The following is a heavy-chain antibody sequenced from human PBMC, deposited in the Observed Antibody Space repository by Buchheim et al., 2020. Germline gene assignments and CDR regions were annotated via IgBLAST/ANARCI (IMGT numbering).Heavy chain of an antibody. CDR3: AREALRSGYDASDY. J-gene: IGHJ4*02. V-gene: IGHV4-61*02. Sequence: QVQLQESGPGLMKPSQTLSLSCTVSGGSISSAGYLWSWIRQSAGKGLEWIGRIRSSGSPAYNPSLSSRVSISIDTSKNKFSLKLTSVTAADTAIYYCAREALRSGYDASDYWGQGTL. CDR1: GGSISSAGYL. CDR2: IRSSGSP. D-gene: IGHD5-12*01.